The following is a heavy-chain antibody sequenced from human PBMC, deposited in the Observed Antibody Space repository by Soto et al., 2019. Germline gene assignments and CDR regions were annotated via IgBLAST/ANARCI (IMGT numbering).Heavy chain of an antibody. CDR1: GGSFSGYY. CDR3: ARDTIHSLTMVRGVIGPGYYYGMDV. Sequence: QVQLQQWRAGLLKPSETLSLTCAVSGGSFSGYYWSWIRQPPGKGLEWSGETNRSGSTNYNPSLRSQVTRSVDTPKNQVSRKLSSVTAADTAGYYGARDTIHSLTMVRGVIGPGYYYGMDVWGQGTTVTVSS. J-gene: IGHJ6*02. CDR2: TNRSGST. D-gene: IGHD3-10*01. V-gene: IGHV4-34*01.